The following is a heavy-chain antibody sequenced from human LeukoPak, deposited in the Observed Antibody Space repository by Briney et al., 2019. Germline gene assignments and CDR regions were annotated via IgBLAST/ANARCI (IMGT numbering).Heavy chain of an antibody. J-gene: IGHJ4*02. V-gene: IGHV3-23*01. CDR3: AKDGPTVVSPHDY. Sequence: PGGSLRLSCAASGFTLSNAWMSWVRQAPGKGLEWVSTIGGSGISTYYADSVKGRSTISRDTSKNTLSLQMDSLRAEDTAVYYCAKDGPTVVSPHDYWGQGTLVTVSS. D-gene: IGHD4-23*01. CDR1: GFTLSNAW. CDR2: IGGSGIST.